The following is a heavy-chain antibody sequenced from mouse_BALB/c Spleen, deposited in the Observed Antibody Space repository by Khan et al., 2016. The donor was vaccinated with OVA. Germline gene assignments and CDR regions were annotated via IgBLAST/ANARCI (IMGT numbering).Heavy chain of an antibody. CDR3: AIPAYDGYYDY. Sequence: QVQLQQSGPELVRPGVSVKISCKGSGYTFTDYAMHWVKQSHAKSLEWIGLISTYSGNTNYKQKFKGKATLTVDKSSSTAYMELARLTSEDSAIXYCAIPAYDGYYDYWGQGTTLTVSS. D-gene: IGHD2-3*01. V-gene: IGHV1S137*01. J-gene: IGHJ2*01. CDR1: GYTFTDYA. CDR2: ISTYSGNT.